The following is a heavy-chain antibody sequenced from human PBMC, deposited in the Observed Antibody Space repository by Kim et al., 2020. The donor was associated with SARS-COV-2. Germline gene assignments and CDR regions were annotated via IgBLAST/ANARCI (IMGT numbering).Heavy chain of an antibody. J-gene: IGHJ4*02. V-gene: IGHV3-48*03. D-gene: IGHD3-9*01. CDR3: ARQYYDILTGYASTYYFDY. CDR1: GFTFSSYE. Sequence: GGSLRLSCAASGFTFSSYEMNWVRQAPGKGLEWVSYISSSGSTIYYADSVKGRFTISRDNAKNSLYLQMNSLRAEDTAVYYCARQYYDILTGYASTYYFDYWGQGTLVTVSS. CDR2: ISSSGSTI.